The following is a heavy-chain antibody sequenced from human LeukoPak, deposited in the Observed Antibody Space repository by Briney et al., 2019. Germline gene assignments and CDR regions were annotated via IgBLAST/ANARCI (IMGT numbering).Heavy chain of an antibody. Sequence: GGSLRLSCAASGFTFSTYGMAWVRQAPGKGLEWVSAISGSGAGTYYADSVKGRFIISRDNSKNTLSLQMNSLRAEDTAVYYCTTYDPSNYYGMDVWGQGTTVTVS. CDR3: TTYDPSNYYGMDV. CDR1: GFTFSTYG. D-gene: IGHD4-17*01. V-gene: IGHV3-23*01. CDR2: ISGSGAGT. J-gene: IGHJ6*02.